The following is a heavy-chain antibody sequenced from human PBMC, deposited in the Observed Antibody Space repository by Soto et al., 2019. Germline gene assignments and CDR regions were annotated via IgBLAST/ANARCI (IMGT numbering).Heavy chain of an antibody. J-gene: IGHJ4*02. D-gene: IGHD3-10*01. CDR3: ATIGLGFGIRDY. CDR1: GFTSNNYP. Sequence: PGGSLRLSCAASGFTSNNYPMTWVRQAPGKGLEWVSGISGSGGNAYYTDSVKGRFTISRDNSKNMLYLQMNNLRAEDTAVYYCATIGLGFGIRDYWGQGTLVTVSS. CDR2: ISGSGGNA. V-gene: IGHV3-23*01.